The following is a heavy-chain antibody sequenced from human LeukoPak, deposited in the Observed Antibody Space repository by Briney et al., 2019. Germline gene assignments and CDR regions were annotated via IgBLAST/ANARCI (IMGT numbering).Heavy chain of an antibody. J-gene: IGHJ4*02. V-gene: IGHV1-8*01. CDR3: ARGPLFNSAWLDY. CDR2: MNPNSGNT. Sequence: ASVKVSCKTSGYTFTRYDVNWVRQAPGQGPEWTGWMNPNSGNTHYAQKFQGRVTLTRNTSISTAYMELSGLRSEDTAVYYCARGPLFNSAWLDYWGQGTLVKVSS. D-gene: IGHD3-3*01. CDR1: GYTFTRYD.